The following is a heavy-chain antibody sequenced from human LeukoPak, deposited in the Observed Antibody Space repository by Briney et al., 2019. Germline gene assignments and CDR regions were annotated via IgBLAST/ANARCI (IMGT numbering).Heavy chain of an antibody. CDR2: INPNSGGT. J-gene: IGHJ4*02. CDR3: ARGEGYCSGGSCHDSVYFDY. V-gene: IGHV1-2*02. Sequence: ASVKVSCKASGYTFTGYYMHWVRQAPGQGLEWMGWINPNSGGTNYAQKFQGRVTMTRDTSISTAYMELSRLRSDDTAVYYCARGEGYCSGGSCHDSVYFDYWGQGTLVTVSS. CDR1: GYTFTGYY. D-gene: IGHD2-15*01.